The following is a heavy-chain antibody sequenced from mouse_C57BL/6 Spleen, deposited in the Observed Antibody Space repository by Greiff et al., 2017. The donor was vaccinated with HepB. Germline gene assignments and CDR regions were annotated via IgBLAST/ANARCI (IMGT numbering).Heavy chain of an antibody. J-gene: IGHJ3*01. CDR2: ISYDGSN. CDR3: ARSDSFDDGYYLAWFAY. Sequence: DVQLQESGPGLVKPSQSLSLTCSVTGYSITSGYYWNWIRQFPGNKLEWMGYISYDGSNNYNPSLKNRISITRDTSKNQFFLKLNSVTTEDTATYYCARSDSFDDGYYLAWFAYWGQGTLVTVSA. D-gene: IGHD2-3*01. V-gene: IGHV3-6*01. CDR1: GYSITSGYY.